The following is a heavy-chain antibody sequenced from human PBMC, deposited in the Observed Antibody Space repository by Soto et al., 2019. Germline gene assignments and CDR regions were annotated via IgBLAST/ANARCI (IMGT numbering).Heavy chain of an antibody. J-gene: IGHJ6*02. D-gene: IGHD6-13*01. Sequence: QMQLVQSGPEVKKPGTSVKVSCKASGFTFTSSAVQWVRQARGQRLEWIGWIVVGSGNTNYAQKFQERVTITRDMSTSTAYMELSSLRSEDTAVYYCAAAPRPIAAAGTYGMDVWGQGTTVTVSS. V-gene: IGHV1-58*01. CDR1: GFTFTSSA. CDR3: AAAPRPIAAAGTYGMDV. CDR2: IVVGSGNT.